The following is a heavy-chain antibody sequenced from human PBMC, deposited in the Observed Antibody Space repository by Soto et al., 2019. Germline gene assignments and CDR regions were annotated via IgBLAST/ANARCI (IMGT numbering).Heavy chain of an antibody. CDR3: ARDRGIAAAGRRAGGLDP. D-gene: IGHD6-13*01. V-gene: IGHV3-33*01. Sequence: QVQLVESGGGVVQPGRSLRLSCAASGFTFSSYGMHCVRQAPGKGLEWVAVIWYDGSNKYYADSVKGRFTISRDNSKNTLYLQMNSLRAEDTAVYYCARDRGIAAAGRRAGGLDPWGQGTLVTVSS. CDR1: GFTFSSYG. CDR2: IWYDGSNK. J-gene: IGHJ5*02.